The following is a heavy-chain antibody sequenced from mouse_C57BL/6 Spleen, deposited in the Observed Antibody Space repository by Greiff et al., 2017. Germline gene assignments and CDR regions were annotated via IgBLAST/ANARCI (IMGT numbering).Heavy chain of an antibody. CDR1: GYAFTNYL. D-gene: IGHD4-1*01. J-gene: IGHJ2*01. V-gene: IGHV1-54*01. CDR2: INPGSGGT. CDR3: AKRNWEGIDY. Sequence: VQPQQSGAELVRPGTSVKVSCKASGYAFTNYLIEWVKQRPGQGLEWIGVINPGSGGTNYNEKFKGKATLTADKSSSTAYMQLSSLTSEDSAVYFCAKRNWEGIDYWGQGTTLTVSS.